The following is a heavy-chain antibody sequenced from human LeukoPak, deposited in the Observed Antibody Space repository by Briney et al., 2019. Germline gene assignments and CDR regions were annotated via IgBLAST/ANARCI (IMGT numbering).Heavy chain of an antibody. V-gene: IGHV3-23*01. J-gene: IGHJ4*02. CDR1: GFTFSSYA. CDR2: ISGSGGST. D-gene: IGHD3-22*01. CDR3: ANHYYDSSGYYGPFDY. Sequence: PGGSLRLSCAASGFTFSSYAMSWVRQAPGKGLEWVSAISGSGGSTYYADSVKGRFTISRDNSKNTLYLQMNSLRAEDTAVYYCANHYYDSSGYYGPFDYWGQGTLVTVSS.